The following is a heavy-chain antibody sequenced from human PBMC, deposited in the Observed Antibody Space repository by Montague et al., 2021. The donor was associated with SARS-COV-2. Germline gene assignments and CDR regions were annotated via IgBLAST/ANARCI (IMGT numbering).Heavy chain of an antibody. V-gene: IGHV3-23*01. CDR3: AKHMTTGLHAFHI. D-gene: IGHD4-11*01. CDR1: GFSFSAFG. J-gene: IGHJ3*02. Sequence: SLRLSCAASGFSFSAFGMTWVRQAPGKGLEWVSTVSRSGDTTYYADSVKGRFTIPRDNSKTTLDLQMNSLRAEDTAIYYCAKHMTTGLHAFHIWGQGTMVTVSS. CDR2: VSRSGDTT.